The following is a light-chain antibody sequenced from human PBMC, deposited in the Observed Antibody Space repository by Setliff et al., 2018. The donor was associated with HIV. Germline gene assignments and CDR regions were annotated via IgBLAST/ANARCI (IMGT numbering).Light chain of an antibody. J-gene: IGLJ1*01. CDR1: GSAVGGYNY. Sequence: SALAQPASVSGSPGQSITISCAGTGSAVGGYNYVSWYQQHPGKAPKLMIYDVSKRSSGVSNRFSGSKSGNTASLTISGLQAEDEADYYCSSYTSSSTYVFGTGTRSPS. V-gene: IGLV2-14*03. CDR2: DVS. CDR3: SSYTSSSTYV.